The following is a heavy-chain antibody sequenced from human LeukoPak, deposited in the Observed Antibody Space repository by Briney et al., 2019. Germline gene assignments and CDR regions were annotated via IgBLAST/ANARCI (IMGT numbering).Heavy chain of an antibody. D-gene: IGHD5-18*01. J-gene: IGHJ4*02. CDR1: GFTFSSYG. CDR3: AENRNTAMVTPFDY. V-gene: IGHV3-33*06. CDR2: IWYDGSNK. Sequence: VQPGRSLRLSCAASGFTFSSYGMHWVRQAPGKGLEWVAVIWYDGSNKYYADSVKGRFTISRDNSKNTLYLQMNSLRAEDTAVYYCAENRNTAMVTPFDYWGQGTLVTVSS.